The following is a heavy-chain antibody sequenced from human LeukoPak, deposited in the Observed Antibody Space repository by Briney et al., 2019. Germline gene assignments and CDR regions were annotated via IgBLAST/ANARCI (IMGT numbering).Heavy chain of an antibody. D-gene: IGHD4-17*01. J-gene: IGHJ4*02. V-gene: IGHV3-49*04. CDR2: IRSKAYGGTT. CDR3: TRESYGDYFHPPDY. CDR1: GFTFSSYW. Sequence: PGGSLRLSCAASGFTFSSYWMSWVRQAPGKGLEWVGFIRSKAYGGTTEYAASVKGRFTISRDDSKSIAYLQMNSLKTEDTAVYYCTRESYGDYFHPPDYWGQGTLVTVSS.